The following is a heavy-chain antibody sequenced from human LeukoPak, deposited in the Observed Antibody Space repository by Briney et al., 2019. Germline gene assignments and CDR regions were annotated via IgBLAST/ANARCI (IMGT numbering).Heavy chain of an antibody. CDR3: ARRMTVSATNWFDP. V-gene: IGHV4-59*01. J-gene: IGHJ5*02. CDR2: IYYTGST. CDR1: GASISSSF. Sequence: SETLSLTCAVSGASISSSFWTWIRQSPGKGLEWLAYIYYTGSTNLNPSLKSRLTISVDTSKNQFSLRLSSVTAADTAIYYCARRMTVSATNWFDPWGQGTLVTVSS. D-gene: IGHD5/OR15-5a*01.